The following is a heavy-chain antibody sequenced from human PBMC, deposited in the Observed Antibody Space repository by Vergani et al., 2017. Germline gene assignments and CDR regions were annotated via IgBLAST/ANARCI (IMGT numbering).Heavy chain of an antibody. J-gene: IGHJ5*01. V-gene: IGHV4-39*01. CDR3: ARRTYYDFRFDF. CDR2: VIYSGNT. D-gene: IGHD3-3*01. Sequence: QLQLQESGPGLVKPSETLSLTCSVSGASIARSKNYWGWIRQPPGKGLEWIGSVIYSGNTNYDPSLKSRVTISIDTSKNQFSLKLNSVTAADTAVYYGARRTYYDFRFDFWGQGILVTVSS. CDR1: GASIARSKNY.